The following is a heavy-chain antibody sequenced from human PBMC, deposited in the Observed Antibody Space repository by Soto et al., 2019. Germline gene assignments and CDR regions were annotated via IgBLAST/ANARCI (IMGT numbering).Heavy chain of an antibody. Sequence: ASVKVSCKASGYTFTSYGISWVRQAPGQGLEWMGWISAYNGNTNYAQKLKGRVTMTTDTSTSTAYIELRSLKSDDTAVYYSASERGVDTAMARNPMDVWGQGTTVTVSS. D-gene: IGHD5-18*01. CDR3: ASERGVDTAMARNPMDV. CDR1: GYTFTSYG. V-gene: IGHV1-18*01. J-gene: IGHJ6*02. CDR2: ISAYNGNT.